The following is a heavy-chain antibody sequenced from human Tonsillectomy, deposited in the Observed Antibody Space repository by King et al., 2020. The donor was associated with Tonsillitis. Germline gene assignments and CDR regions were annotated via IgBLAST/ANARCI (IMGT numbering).Heavy chain of an antibody. J-gene: IGHJ4*02. CDR1: GFTFSSYS. V-gene: IGHV3-48*02. D-gene: IGHD6-13*01. CDR2: INSSSSTI. CDR3: ARDLEWDRAAAIYFDY. Sequence: VQLVESGGGLVQPGGSLRLSCAASGFTFSSYSMNWVRQAPGKGLEWVSYINSSSSTIYYADSVKGRFTISRDNAKNSLYLQMNSLRDEDTAVYYCARDLEWDRAAAIYFDYWGQGTLVTVSS.